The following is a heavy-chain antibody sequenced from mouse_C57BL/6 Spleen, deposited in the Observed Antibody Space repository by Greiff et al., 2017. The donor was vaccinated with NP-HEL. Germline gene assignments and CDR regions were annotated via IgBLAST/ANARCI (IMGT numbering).Heavy chain of an antibody. J-gene: IGHJ3*01. CDR3: STVDLPRAY. CDR1: GFNIKDDY. V-gene: IGHV14-4*01. Sequence: EVQLQQSGAELVRSGASVKLSCTASGFNIKDDYMHWVKPRPEQGLARIGWLEPETGDSEYASKVQGKSTITADTYSNTAYLQLSSLTSEDTAVYYSSTVDLPRAYWGQGTLVTVSA. CDR2: LEPETGDS.